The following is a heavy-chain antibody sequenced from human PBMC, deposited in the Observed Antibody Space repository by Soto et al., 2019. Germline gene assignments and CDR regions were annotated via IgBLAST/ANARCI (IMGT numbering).Heavy chain of an antibody. J-gene: IGHJ4*02. Sequence: EVQLVESGGDLVEPGGSLGLSCAASGFSFSSHWMVWVRQAPGKGLVWVSRINGDGTMPSYADSVKGRFTISSDKAKKPVKLQMNSLIGEATAIYYCARGMAGSGTANDYWGRGILVTVSS. D-gene: IGHD6-19*01. CDR1: GFSFSSHW. CDR2: INGDGTMP. V-gene: IGHV3-74*01. CDR3: ARGMAGSGTANDY.